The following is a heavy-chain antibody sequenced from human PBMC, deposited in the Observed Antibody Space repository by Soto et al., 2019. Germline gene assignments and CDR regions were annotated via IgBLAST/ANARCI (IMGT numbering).Heavy chain of an antibody. CDR3: ARSLGNHLNDYYFYS. V-gene: IGHV3-23*01. J-gene: IGHJ4*02. Sequence: EVQLLESGGELVQPGGSLRLSCAASGFAFSSYSLSWVRRAPGKGLEWVSGISGTGYSRYYIDSVKGRFTISRDNSKNTLYLQMNSLRVEDTAVYYCARSLGNHLNDYYFYSWGQGTLVTVSS. CDR2: ISGTGYSR. CDR1: GFAFSSYS. D-gene: IGHD1-1*01.